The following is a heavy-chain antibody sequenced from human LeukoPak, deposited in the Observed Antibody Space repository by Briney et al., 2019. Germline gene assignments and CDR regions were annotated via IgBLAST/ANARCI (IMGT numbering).Heavy chain of an antibody. V-gene: IGHV5-51*01. J-gene: IGHJ5*02. Sequence: GESLKISCKGSGYSFTSYWIGWVRQMPGKGLEWMGIIHPGDSDTRYSPSFQGQVTISADKSISTAYLQWSSLKASDTAMYYCARQGRYDFWSGTYNWFDPWGQGTLVTVSS. CDR1: GYSFTSYW. CDR2: IHPGDSDT. CDR3: ARQGRYDFWSGTYNWFDP. D-gene: IGHD3-3*01.